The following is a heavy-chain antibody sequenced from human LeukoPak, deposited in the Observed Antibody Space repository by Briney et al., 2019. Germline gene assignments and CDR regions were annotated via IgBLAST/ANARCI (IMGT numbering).Heavy chain of an antibody. D-gene: IGHD1-26*01. CDR2: INPNSGGT. Sequence: ASVKVSCKGSGYTFTGDYMHWVRHAPGQGRVWMGWINPNSGGTNYAHTFQGRVTMTRDTSISTAYMELSRLRSDATAVYYWASHMGATGSGPDYYSYYCGQGTLVTVSS. V-gene: IGHV1-2*02. CDR1: GYTFTGDY. J-gene: IGHJ4*02. CDR3: ASHMGATGSGPDYYSYY.